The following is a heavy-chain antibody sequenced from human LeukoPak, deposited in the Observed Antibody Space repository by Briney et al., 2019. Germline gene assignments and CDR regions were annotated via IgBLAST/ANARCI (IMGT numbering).Heavy chain of an antibody. V-gene: IGHV1-2*02. CDR2: INPNSGGT. D-gene: IGHD2-15*01. J-gene: IGHJ6*03. Sequence: GASVKVSCKASGYTFTGYYMHWVRQAPGQGLEWMGWINPNSGGTNYAQKFQGRVTMTRDTSISTAYMELSRLRSDDTAVYYCASFGCSGGSCYSYYYYYYMDVWSKGTTVTVSS. CDR3: ASFGCSGGSCYSYYYYYYMDV. CDR1: GYTFTGYY.